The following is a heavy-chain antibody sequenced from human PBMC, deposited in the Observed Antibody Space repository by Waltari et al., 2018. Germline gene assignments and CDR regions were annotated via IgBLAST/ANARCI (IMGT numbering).Heavy chain of an antibody. V-gene: IGHV4-59*01. D-gene: IGHD6-19*01. CDR2: IYYSGST. CDR3: ARVSGYSSGWYFDY. Sequence: QVQLQESGPGLVKPSETLSLTCTVSGGSISSYYWSWIRQPPGKGLEWIGYIYYSGSTNYNPSLKSRVTISVDTSKNQFSLKRSSVTAADTAVYYCARVSGYSSGWYFDYWGQGTLVTVSS. J-gene: IGHJ4*02. CDR1: GGSISSYY.